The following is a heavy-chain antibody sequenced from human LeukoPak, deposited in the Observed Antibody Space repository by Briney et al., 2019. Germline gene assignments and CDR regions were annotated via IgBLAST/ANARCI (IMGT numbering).Heavy chain of an antibody. D-gene: IGHD6-19*01. CDR1: GFTFDDYG. CDR2: INWNGGST. CDR3: ARVNDGYSSGWYNY. V-gene: IGHV3-20*01. J-gene: IGHJ4*02. Sequence: GGSLRLSCAASGFTFDDYGMSWVRQAPGKGLEWVSGINWNGGSTGYADSVKGRFTLSRDNAKNSLYLQMNSLRAEDTALYHCARVNDGYSSGWYNYWGQGTLVTVSS.